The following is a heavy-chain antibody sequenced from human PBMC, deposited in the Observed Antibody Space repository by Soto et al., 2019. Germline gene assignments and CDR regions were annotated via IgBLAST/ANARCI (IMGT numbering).Heavy chain of an antibody. CDR3: ARDRALAATPLYYYYGMDV. V-gene: IGHV1-2*04. CDR2: INPNSGGT. Sequence: ASVKVSCKVSGYTFTGYYMHWVRQAPGQGLEWMGWINPNSGGTNYAQKFQGWVTMTRDTSISTAYMELSRLRSDDTAVYYCARDRALAATPLYYYYGMDVWGQGTTVTVSS. D-gene: IGHD2-15*01. J-gene: IGHJ6*02. CDR1: GYTFTGYY.